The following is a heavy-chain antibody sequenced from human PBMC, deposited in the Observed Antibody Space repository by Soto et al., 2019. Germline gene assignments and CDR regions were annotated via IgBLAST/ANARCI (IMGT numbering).Heavy chain of an antibody. CDR1: GYTFTTYN. J-gene: IGHJ2*01. CDR3: ARDGGRGHLDL. D-gene: IGHD2-15*01. V-gene: IGHV1-18*01. Sequence: QIQLVQSGGEVKKPGASVTVFCKASGYTFTTYNIGWVRQAPGQGLEWMGWISTYSGYTKYAQNFQDRVTMTTDTSTTPASLEQTNLRPDDTAVYCCARDGGRGHLDLWGRGTLCTVSS. CDR2: ISTYSGYT.